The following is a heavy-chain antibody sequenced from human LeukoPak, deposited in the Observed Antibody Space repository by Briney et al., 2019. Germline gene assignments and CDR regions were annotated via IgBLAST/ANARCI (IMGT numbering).Heavy chain of an antibody. CDR1: GFTFSSYA. Sequence: GGSLRLSCAASGFTFSSYAMSWVRQAPGEGLEWVSAISGSGGSTYYADSVKGRFTISRDNSKNTLYLQMNSLRAEDTAVYYCAKDPAEGYCSSTSCESAYLAWGQGTLVTVSS. D-gene: IGHD2-2*01. CDR3: AKDPAEGYCSSTSCESAYLA. CDR2: ISGSGGST. J-gene: IGHJ5*02. V-gene: IGHV3-23*01.